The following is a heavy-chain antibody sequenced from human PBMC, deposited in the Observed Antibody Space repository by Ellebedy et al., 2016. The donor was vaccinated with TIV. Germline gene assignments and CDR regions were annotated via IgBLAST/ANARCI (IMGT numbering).Heavy chain of an antibody. J-gene: IGHJ4*02. CDR1: GGSISSSSYY. CDR3: ARVGDSSSWYVFDY. V-gene: IGHV4-39*07. CDR2: IYYSGST. D-gene: IGHD6-13*01. Sequence: SETLSLXXTAPGGSISSSSYYWGWIRQPPGKGLEWIGSIYYSGSTYYNPSLKSRVTISVDTSKNQFSLKLSSVTAADTAVYYCARVGDSSSWYVFDYWGQGTLVTVSS.